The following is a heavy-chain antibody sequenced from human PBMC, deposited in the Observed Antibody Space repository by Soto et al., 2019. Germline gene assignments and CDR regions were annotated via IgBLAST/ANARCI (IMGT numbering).Heavy chain of an antibody. CDR1: GGSFSGYY. V-gene: IGHV4-34*01. J-gene: IGHJ4*02. Sequence: PSETLSLTCAVYGGSFSGYYWTWIRQPPGTGLEWIGEINHSGSTNYNPSLKSRVTISVDTSKNQFSLKLTSVTDADTAVYYCARDKITGLFDYWGQGTLVT. D-gene: IGHD2-8*02. CDR2: INHSGST. CDR3: ARDKITGLFDY.